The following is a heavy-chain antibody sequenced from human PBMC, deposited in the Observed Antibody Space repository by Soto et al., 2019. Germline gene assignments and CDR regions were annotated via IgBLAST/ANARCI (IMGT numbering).Heavy chain of an antibody. V-gene: IGHV4-4*07. D-gene: IGHD3-9*01. J-gene: IGHJ4*02. CDR2: IYTSGTT. CDR1: GRSMSGYY. Sequence: SETPSLTCTVSGRSMSGYYWSWIRQPAGERLEWIGRIYTSGTTDFNPSLKGRVTMSVDTSKNQFSLKLTSVTAADTALYYCAREDYYDTGYYVVWGQGTQVTVSS. CDR3: AREDYYDTGYYVV.